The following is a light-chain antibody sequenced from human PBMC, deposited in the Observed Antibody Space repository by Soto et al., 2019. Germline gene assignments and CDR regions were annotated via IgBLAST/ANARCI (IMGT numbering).Light chain of an antibody. V-gene: IGLV2-11*01. CDR3: CSYAGSYTKYV. CDR2: DVS. J-gene: IGLJ1*01. Sequence: QSALTQPRSVSGSPGQSITISCTGTSSDVGGYNYVSWYRQHPGKAPKLMIYDVSKRPSGVPVRFSGSKSGNTASLTISALQAEDEADYYCCSYAGSYTKYVFGTGTKVTVL. CDR1: SSDVGGYNY.